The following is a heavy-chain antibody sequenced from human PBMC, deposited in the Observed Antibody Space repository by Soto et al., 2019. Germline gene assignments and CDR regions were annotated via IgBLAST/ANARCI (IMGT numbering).Heavy chain of an antibody. CDR3: ARDRSRMITFGGVSRGMDV. D-gene: IGHD3-16*01. J-gene: IGHJ6*02. CDR2: IWYDGSNK. V-gene: IGHV3-33*01. CDR1: GFTFSSYG. Sequence: GGSLRLSCAASGFTFSSYGMHWVRQAPGKGLEWVAVIWYDGSNKYYADSVKGRFTISRDNSKNTLYLQMNSLRAEDTAVYYCARDRSRMITFGGVSRGMDVWGQGTTVTVSS.